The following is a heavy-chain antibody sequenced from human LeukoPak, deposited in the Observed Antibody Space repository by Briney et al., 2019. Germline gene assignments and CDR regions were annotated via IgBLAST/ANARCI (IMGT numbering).Heavy chain of an antibody. CDR2: ISWNSGSI. CDR3: AKDFPIFGVVIHYGYFDL. J-gene: IGHJ2*01. D-gene: IGHD3-3*01. CDR1: GFTFDDYA. V-gene: IGHV3-9*01. Sequence: GGSLRLSCAASGFTFDDYAMHLVRQAPGKGLEWVSGISWNSGSIGYADSVKGRFTISRDNAKNSLYLQMNSLRAEDTALYYCAKDFPIFGVVIHYGYFDLWGRGTLVTVSS.